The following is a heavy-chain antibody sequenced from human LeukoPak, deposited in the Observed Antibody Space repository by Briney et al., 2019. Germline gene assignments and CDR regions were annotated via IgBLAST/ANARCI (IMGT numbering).Heavy chain of an antibody. D-gene: IGHD2-21*01. CDR2: VHHSGGT. Sequence: PSETLSLTCTVSGGSITSNHWSWVRQPPGKGLEWIGQVHHSGGTSYNPSLRSRVTISIDKSENQFSLKLNSVTAADTAVYYCARHGGHYQNDDWGQGTLVTVSS. V-gene: IGHV4-4*02. CDR1: GGSITSNH. J-gene: IGHJ4*02. CDR3: ARHGGHYQNDD.